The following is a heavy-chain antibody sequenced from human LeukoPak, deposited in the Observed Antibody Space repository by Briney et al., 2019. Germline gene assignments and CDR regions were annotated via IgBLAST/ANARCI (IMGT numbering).Heavy chain of an antibody. CDR3: AREKGNSYGYDY. Sequence: SETLSLTCAVSGGSISSFYWTWIRQPPGKGLEWIGYIYYSGSTNYNPSLKSRVTISVDTSMNQFSLKLSSVTAADTAVYYCAREKGNSYGYDYWGQGTLVTVSS. CDR2: IYYSGST. J-gene: IGHJ4*02. V-gene: IGHV4-59*01. CDR1: GGSISSFY. D-gene: IGHD5-18*01.